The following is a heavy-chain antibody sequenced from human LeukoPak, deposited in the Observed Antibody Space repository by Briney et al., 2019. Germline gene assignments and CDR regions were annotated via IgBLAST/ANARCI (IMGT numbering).Heavy chain of an antibody. CDR3: ARVGALGYCSSTSCPVYYYGMDV. CDR2: INHSGST. V-gene: IGHV4-34*01. J-gene: IGHJ6*04. CDR1: GGSFSGYY. D-gene: IGHD2-2*01. Sequence: SETLSLTCAVYGGSFSGYYWSWIRQPPGKGLEWIGEINHSGSTNYNPSLKSRVTISVDTSENQFSLKLSSVTAADTAVYYCARVGALGYCSSTSCPVYYYGMDVWGKGTTVTVSS.